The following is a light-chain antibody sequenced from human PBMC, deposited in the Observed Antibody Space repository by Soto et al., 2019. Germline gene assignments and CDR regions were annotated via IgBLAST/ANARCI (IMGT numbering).Light chain of an antibody. J-gene: IGLJ1*01. Sequence: QSVLTQPPSAPGSPGQSVTISCTGTKNDIGVYDFVSWYQHHPGKAPRLIIYEVVQRPSGVPDRFSGSKSGNTASLTVSGLQAADEADYFCKSYAGSNTYVFGRGTKVTVL. V-gene: IGLV2-8*01. CDR3: KSYAGSNTYV. CDR1: KNDIGVYDF. CDR2: EVV.